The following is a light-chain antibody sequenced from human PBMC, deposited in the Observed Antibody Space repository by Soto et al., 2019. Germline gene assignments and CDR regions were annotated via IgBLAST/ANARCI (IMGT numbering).Light chain of an antibody. V-gene: IGLV2-11*01. J-gene: IGLJ1*01. CDR3: CSYAGSYTGV. Sequence: QYVLTQPRSVSGSPGQSVTISCTGTSSDVGGYNFVSWYQHHPGKAPKLMIYAVSKRPSGVPDRFSGSKSGNTASLTISGLQAEDEADYYCCSYAGSYTGVFGTGTKVTVL. CDR1: SSDVGGYNF. CDR2: AVS.